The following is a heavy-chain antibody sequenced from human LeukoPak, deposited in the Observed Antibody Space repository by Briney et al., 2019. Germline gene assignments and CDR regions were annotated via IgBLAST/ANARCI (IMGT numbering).Heavy chain of an antibody. J-gene: IGHJ3*02. V-gene: IGHV3-21*01. Sequence: GGSLRLSCAASGFTFSSYSMNWVRQAPGKGLEWVSSISSSSSYIYYADSVKGRFTISRDNSKNTLYLQMNSLRAEDTAVYYCAREGDWNYGYAFDIWGQGTMVTVSS. CDR3: AREGDWNYGYAFDI. CDR1: GFTFSSYS. CDR2: ISSSSSYI. D-gene: IGHD1-7*01.